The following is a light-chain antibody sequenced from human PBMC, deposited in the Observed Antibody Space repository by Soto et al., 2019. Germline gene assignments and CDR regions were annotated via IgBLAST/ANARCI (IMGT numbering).Light chain of an antibody. Sequence: QSALTQPASVSGSPGQSITISCTGTSSDVGGYNYVSWYQHYPGKAPKLMIYEVTNRPSGVSNRFSGSKSGNTASLTISGLQAEDEADYYCSSYTRSDTFPYLFGSGTKLTVL. J-gene: IGLJ1*01. V-gene: IGLV2-14*01. CDR2: EVT. CDR1: SSDVGGYNY. CDR3: SSYTRSDTFPYL.